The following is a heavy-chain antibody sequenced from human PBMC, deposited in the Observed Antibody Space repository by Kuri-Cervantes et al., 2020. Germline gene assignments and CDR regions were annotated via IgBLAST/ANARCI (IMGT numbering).Heavy chain of an antibody. CDR2: ISSSSSYI. Sequence: ETLSLTCAASGFTFSSYSMNWVRQAPGKGLEWVSSISSSSSYIYYADSVKGRFIISRDNSKNTLYLQMNSLRAEDTAVYYCARARLAAAGHYGMDVWGQGTTVTVSS. D-gene: IGHD6-13*01. CDR3: ARARLAAAGHYGMDV. CDR1: GFTFSSYS. V-gene: IGHV3-21*01. J-gene: IGHJ6*02.